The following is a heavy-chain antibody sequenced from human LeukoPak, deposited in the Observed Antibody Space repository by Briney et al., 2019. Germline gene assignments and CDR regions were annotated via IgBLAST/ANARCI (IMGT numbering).Heavy chain of an antibody. CDR1: GFTFTSHE. CDR2: ITSTSTT. Sequence: PGGSLRLSCAASGFTFTSHEMNWVRQAPGKGLEWVSYITSTSTTYYADSVKGRFTISRDNAKNSLYLQMNSVRAEDTATYYCARGGYCGSTRCYVFNAFDIWGQGTMVTVSS. V-gene: IGHV3-48*03. CDR3: ARGGYCGSTRCYVFNAFDI. J-gene: IGHJ3*02. D-gene: IGHD2-2*01.